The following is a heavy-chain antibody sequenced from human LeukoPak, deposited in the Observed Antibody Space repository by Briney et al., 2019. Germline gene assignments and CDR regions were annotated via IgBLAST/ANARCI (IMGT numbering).Heavy chain of an antibody. Sequence: SETLSLTCAVYGGSFSGYYWSWIRQPPGKGLEWIGEINHSGSTNYNPSLKSRVTISVDTSKNQFSLRLTSVTAADTAVYYCATDQVFYGDSRGYWGQGTLVTVSS. V-gene: IGHV4-34*01. D-gene: IGHD4-17*01. CDR3: ATDQVFYGDSRGY. CDR1: GGSFSGYY. CDR2: INHSGST. J-gene: IGHJ4*02.